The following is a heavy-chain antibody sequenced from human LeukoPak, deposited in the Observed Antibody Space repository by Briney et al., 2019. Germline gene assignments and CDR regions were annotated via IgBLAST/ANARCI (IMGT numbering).Heavy chain of an antibody. CDR3: ARDHSGNYYYGMDV. CDR2: ISSASNSI. CDR1: GFTFSSYA. V-gene: IGHV3-48*04. D-gene: IGHD1-26*01. J-gene: IGHJ6*02. Sequence: PGGSLRLSCAASGFTFSSYAMSWVRQAPGKGLEWVSYISSASNSIYYADSVKGRFTISRDNAKNSLYLQMNSLRAEDTAVYYCARDHSGNYYYGMDVWGQGTTVTVSS.